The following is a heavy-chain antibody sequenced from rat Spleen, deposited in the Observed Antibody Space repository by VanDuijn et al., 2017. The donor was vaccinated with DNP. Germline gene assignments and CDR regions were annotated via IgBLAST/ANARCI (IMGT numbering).Heavy chain of an antibody. CDR3: ARPVSTNYGGYSDFLDY. CDR1: GFTFSNYY. V-gene: IGHV5-7*01. D-gene: IGHD1-11*01. Sequence: EVQLVESGGGLVQPGRSLKLSCAASGFTFSNYYMAWVRQAPKKVLEWVATISYDGSSTYYRDSVKGRFTISRDNAKSSLYLQMDSLRSEDTATYYCARPVSTNYGGYSDFLDYWGQGVMVTVSS. J-gene: IGHJ2*01. CDR2: ISYDGSST.